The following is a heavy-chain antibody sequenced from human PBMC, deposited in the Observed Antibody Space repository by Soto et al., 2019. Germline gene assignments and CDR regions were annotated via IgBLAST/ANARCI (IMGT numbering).Heavy chain of an antibody. CDR3: AREKGYISGPKNFDY. D-gene: IGHD5-12*01. Sequence: LSLTCTVSGASISSGDYFWSWIRQSPGKGLEWIGYIYDSGSSYYNPSLKSRVTMSVDTSKNQFSLKLRSVTAADTAVYYCAREKGYISGPKNFDYWGQGTLVTAPQ. V-gene: IGHV4-30-4*01. CDR1: GASISSGDYF. J-gene: IGHJ4*02. CDR2: IYDSGSS.